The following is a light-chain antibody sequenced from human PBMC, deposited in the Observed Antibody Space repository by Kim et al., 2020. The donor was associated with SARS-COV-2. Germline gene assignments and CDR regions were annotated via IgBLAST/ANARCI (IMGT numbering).Light chain of an antibody. J-gene: IGLJ3*02. CDR2: HDT. Sequence: SVSPGQAVSITCSRNKLGDKKACWYQQKPGQSPVLVIYHDTERPSGIPERFSGSNSGNTATLTISGTQAMDGADYYCQAGDSTTVVFGGGTQLTVL. V-gene: IGLV3-1*01. CDR3: QAGDSTTVV. CDR1: KLGDKK.